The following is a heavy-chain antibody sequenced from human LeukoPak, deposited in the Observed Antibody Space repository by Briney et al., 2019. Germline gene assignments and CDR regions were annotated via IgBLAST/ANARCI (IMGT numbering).Heavy chain of an antibody. J-gene: IGHJ5*02. CDR3: ARGRDSKAYAADWFDP. Sequence: GSLRLSCAGSGFTFNRYWMSWVRQAPGKGPEWVANVKQDGSEKHYLDSVKGRFTISRDNAKNSLYLQMNSLRAEDTAVYYRARGRDSKAYAADWFDPWGQGTLVTVSS. CDR1: GFTFNRYW. D-gene: IGHD3-22*01. V-gene: IGHV3-7*05. CDR2: VKQDGSEK.